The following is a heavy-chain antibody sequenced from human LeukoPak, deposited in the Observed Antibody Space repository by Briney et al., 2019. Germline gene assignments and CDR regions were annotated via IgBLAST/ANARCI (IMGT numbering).Heavy chain of an antibody. Sequence: GGPLGLSLPPLGFTFVSYARHGVAQVPGRGLEGLPVLSYDGSNKYYADSVKGRFTISRDNSKNTLYLQMNSLRAEDTAVYYCARGGSYYDILDNWFDPWGQGTLVTVSS. CDR1: GFTFVSYA. D-gene: IGHD3-9*01. CDR2: LSYDGSNK. V-gene: IGHV3-30-3*01. CDR3: ARGGSYYDILDNWFDP. J-gene: IGHJ5*02.